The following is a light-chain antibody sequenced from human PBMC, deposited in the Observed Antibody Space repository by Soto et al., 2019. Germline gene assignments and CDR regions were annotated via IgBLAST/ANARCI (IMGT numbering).Light chain of an antibody. CDR2: GAS. J-gene: IGKJ1*01. Sequence: IVLTQSPGTPSFFPGERATPSCRASQSVSSSYLAWYQQKPGQAPRLLIYGASSRATGIPDRFCGSGSGTDFTLTISRLEPEDFAVYYCQQYGSSPTFGQWTKVDIK. V-gene: IGKV3-20*01. CDR3: QQYGSSPT. CDR1: QSVSSSY.